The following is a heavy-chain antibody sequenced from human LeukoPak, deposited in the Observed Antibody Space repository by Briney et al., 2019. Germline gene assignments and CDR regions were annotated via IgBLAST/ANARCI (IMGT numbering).Heavy chain of an antibody. CDR3: ARGGCSGGSCYGY. CDR2: INPNRGGT. CDR1: GYTFTGYY. J-gene: IGHJ4*02. Sequence: GASVKVSCKASGYTFTGYYMHWVRPAPGQGLEWMGRINPNRGGTNCAQKFQGRVTMTRDTSISTADMELSRLKSDDTAVYYCARGGCSGGSCYGYWGQGTLVTVSS. D-gene: IGHD2-15*01. V-gene: IGHV1-2*06.